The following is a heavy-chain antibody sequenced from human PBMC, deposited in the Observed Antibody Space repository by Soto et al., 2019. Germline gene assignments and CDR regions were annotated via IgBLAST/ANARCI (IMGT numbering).Heavy chain of an antibody. V-gene: IGHV3-72*01. D-gene: IGHD6-13*01. CDR1: GFTFSDHY. CDR3: ARVRSSSWGLDAFDM. CDR2: IRNKANSYTT. J-gene: IGHJ3*02. Sequence: EVQLVESGGDLVQPGGSLRLSCAASGFTFSDHYMDWVRQAPGKGLEWVGRIRNKANSYTTEYATSVKGRFTISRDDSLNSLYLQMNSLRTEDTAVYYCARVRSSSWGLDAFDMLGQGTMVTVSS.